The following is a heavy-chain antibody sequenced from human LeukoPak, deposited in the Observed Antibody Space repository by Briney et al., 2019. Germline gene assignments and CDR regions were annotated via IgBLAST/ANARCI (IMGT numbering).Heavy chain of an antibody. Sequence: PSETLSLTCTVYGGSFSGYYWSWIRQPPGKGLEWIGEINHSGSTNYNPSLKSRVTISVDTSKNQFSLKLSSVTAADTAVYYCARLASNYVWGSYRSGGSYFDYWGQGTLVTVSS. V-gene: IGHV4-34*01. D-gene: IGHD3-16*02. CDR2: INHSGST. CDR3: ARLASNYVWGSYRSGGSYFDY. J-gene: IGHJ4*02. CDR1: GGSFSGYY.